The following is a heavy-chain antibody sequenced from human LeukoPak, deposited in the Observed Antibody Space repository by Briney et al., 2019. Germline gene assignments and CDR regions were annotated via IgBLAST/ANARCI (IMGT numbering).Heavy chain of an antibody. Sequence: ASVKVSCKASGYTFTGYYMHWVRQAPGQGLEWMGWINPNSGGTNYAQKFQGRVTMTRDTSISTAYMELSRLRSDDTAVYYCARGPMGDDYYDSSGYYSNYFDYWGQGTLVTVS. V-gene: IGHV1-2*02. CDR1: GYTFTGYY. CDR2: INPNSGGT. CDR3: ARGPMGDDYYDSSGYYSNYFDY. D-gene: IGHD3-22*01. J-gene: IGHJ4*02.